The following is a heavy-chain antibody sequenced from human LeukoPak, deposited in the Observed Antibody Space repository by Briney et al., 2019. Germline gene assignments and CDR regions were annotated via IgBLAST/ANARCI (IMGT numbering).Heavy chain of an antibody. CDR1: GYNFPGYN. CDR2: INPSSGGT. CDR3: ATFGSGSYYSY. J-gene: IGHJ4*02. D-gene: IGHD3-10*01. Sequence: ASVKVSCKASGYNFPGYNIHWVRQAPGQGLEWMGWINPSSGGTNYAQKLQGRVTMTRDTSISTAYMDMRRLRSDDTAVYYCATFGSGSYYSYWGQGALATVSS. V-gene: IGHV1-2*02.